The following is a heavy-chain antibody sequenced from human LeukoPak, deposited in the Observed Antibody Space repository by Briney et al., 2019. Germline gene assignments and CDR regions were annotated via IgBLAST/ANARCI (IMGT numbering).Heavy chain of an antibody. D-gene: IGHD3-3*01. V-gene: IGHV2-5*01. Sequence: ESGPALVKPTQTLTLTCTFSGFSLSTSGVGVGWIRQPPGKALEWLALIYWNDDKRYSPSLKSRLTITKDTSKNQVVLTMTNMDPVDTATYYCAHGIFGVVISLFWFDPWGQGTLVTVSS. CDR2: IYWNDDK. CDR1: GFSLSTSGVG. CDR3: AHGIFGVVISLFWFDP. J-gene: IGHJ5*02.